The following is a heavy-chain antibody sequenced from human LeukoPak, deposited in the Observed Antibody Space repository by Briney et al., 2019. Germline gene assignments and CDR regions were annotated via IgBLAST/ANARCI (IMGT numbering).Heavy chain of an antibody. CDR1: GFTFRDYY. CDR3: ASDIVATSGDF. J-gene: IGHJ4*02. Sequence: GGSLRLSCAASGFTFRDYYMSWIRQAPGKGLEGVAYITSSGADIYYADSVKGRFTISRDNAKNALFLRMNSLRVEDTATYYCASDIVATSGDFWGQGTLVSVSS. V-gene: IGHV3-11*01. CDR2: ITSSGADI. D-gene: IGHD5-12*01.